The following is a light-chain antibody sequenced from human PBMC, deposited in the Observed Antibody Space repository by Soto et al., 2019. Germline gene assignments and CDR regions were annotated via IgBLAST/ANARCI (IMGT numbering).Light chain of an antibody. CDR3: QQANSFPLT. V-gene: IGKV1-12*01. J-gene: IGKJ4*01. Sequence: DIHMTQSPSCVSACVGDGVTTTGRASRGISSWLAWYQQKPGKAPNLLIFAASSLQSGVPSRFSGSGSGTDFTLTISSLQPEDFATYYCQQANSFPLTFGGGTKVDIK. CDR1: RGISSW. CDR2: AAS.